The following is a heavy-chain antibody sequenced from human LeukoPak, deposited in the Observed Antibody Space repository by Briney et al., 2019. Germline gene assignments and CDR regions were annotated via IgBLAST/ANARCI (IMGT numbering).Heavy chain of an antibody. CDR1: GYTFTGHY. CDR2: INPNSGCT. Sequence: ASVQDTCKASGYTFTGHYMHWVRQAPGQGREGMGWINPNSGCTNYAQRFQDRVTINRATSISTAYMALSRRISDDTAVYYCARARAFPPPIFWHGFRYYLGYCSQRSLVTVPS. D-gene: IGHD3-9*01. V-gene: IGHV1-2*02. CDR3: ARARAFPPPIFWHGFRYYLGY. J-gene: IGHJ4*02.